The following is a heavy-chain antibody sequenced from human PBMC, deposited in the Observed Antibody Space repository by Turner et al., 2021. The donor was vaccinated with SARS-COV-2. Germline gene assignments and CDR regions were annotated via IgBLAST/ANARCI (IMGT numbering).Heavy chain of an antibody. CDR1: GLTVRSNY. Sequence: EVQLVESGGGLIQPGGSLRPSCAASGLTVRSNYMSWVRQAPGKGLEWVSVINSGGSTYYADSVKGRFTISRDNSKNTLYLQMNSLRAEDTAVYYCARDLYYYGMDVWGQGTTVTVSS. J-gene: IGHJ6*02. CDR3: ARDLYYYGMDV. CDR2: INSGGST. V-gene: IGHV3-53*01.